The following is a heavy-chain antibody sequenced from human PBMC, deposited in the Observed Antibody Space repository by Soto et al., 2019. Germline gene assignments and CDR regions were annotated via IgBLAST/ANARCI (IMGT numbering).Heavy chain of an antibody. D-gene: IGHD2-2*02. CDR3: ARGLGYCSSTSCYSYGMDV. J-gene: IGHJ6*02. CDR2: INRNSGGT. CDR1: GYTFTGYY. V-gene: IGHV1-2*02. Sequence: ASVKVSCKAPGYTFTGYYMHWVRQAPGQGLEWMGWINRNSGGTNYAQKFQGRVTMTRDTSIRTAYMELSRLRSEDTAVYYCARGLGYCSSTSCYSYGMDVWGQGTTVTVSS.